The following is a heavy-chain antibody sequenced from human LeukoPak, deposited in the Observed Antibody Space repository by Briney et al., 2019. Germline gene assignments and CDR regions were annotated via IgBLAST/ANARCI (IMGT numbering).Heavy chain of an antibody. CDR1: GGSFSGYY. CDR3: ARGGPYKLDY. Sequence: SETLSLTCAVYGGSFSGYYWSWIRQPPGKGLEWIGEINHSGGTNYNPSLKSRVTISVDTSKNQFSLKLSSVTAADTAVYYCARGGPYKLDYWGQGTLVTVSS. V-gene: IGHV4-34*01. D-gene: IGHD5-24*01. CDR2: INHSGGT. J-gene: IGHJ4*02.